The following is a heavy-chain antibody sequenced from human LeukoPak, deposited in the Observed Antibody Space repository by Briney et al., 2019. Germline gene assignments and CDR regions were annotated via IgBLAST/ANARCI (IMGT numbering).Heavy chain of an antibody. J-gene: IGHJ5*02. CDR3: ARDLTDSSSSENWFDP. CDR1: GGSFSGYY. V-gene: IGHV4-34*01. Sequence: SETLSLTCAVYGGSFSGYYWSWIRQPPGKGLEWIGEINHCGSTNYNPSLKSRVTMSVDTSKNQFSLKLSSVTAADTAVYYCARDLTDSSSSENWFDPWGQGTLVTVSS. D-gene: IGHD6-6*01. CDR2: INHCGST.